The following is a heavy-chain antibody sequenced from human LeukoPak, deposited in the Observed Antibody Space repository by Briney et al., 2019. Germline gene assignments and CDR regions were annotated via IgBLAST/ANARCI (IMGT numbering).Heavy chain of an antibody. CDR1: GYTFSDYC. V-gene: IGHV1-2*02. J-gene: IGHJ3*01. Sequence: ASVKVSCKASGYTFSDYCLHWLRQAPGQGLEWMGWINPKNGGANYAHKFQGRVTMTRDTSISTVYMDLSRLRSDDTAVHYCAKDREPTVTTFADAFHLWGQGSMVTVSS. CDR3: AKDREPTVTTFADAFHL. CDR2: INPKNGGA. D-gene: IGHD4-17*01.